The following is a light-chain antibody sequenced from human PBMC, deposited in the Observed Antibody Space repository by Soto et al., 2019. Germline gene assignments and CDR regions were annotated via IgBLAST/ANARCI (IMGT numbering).Light chain of an antibody. J-gene: IGKJ2*01. CDR1: QSVSSSY. CDR2: GAS. Sequence: EIVLTQSPGTLSLSPGERATLSCRASQSVSSSYLAWYQQKPGQAPRLLIYGASSRATGIPDRFSGSGSGTXXXXXXSXXXPEXFAVYYCQQYGSSPTYTFGQGTKLEIK. CDR3: QQYGSSPTYT. V-gene: IGKV3-20*01.